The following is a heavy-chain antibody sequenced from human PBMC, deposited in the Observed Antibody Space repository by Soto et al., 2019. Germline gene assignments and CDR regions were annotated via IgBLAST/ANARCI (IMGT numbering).Heavy chain of an antibody. D-gene: IGHD6-19*01. CDR3: ARGDSVSGSLGY. CDR1: GFTFSRNN. J-gene: IGHJ4*02. CDR2: ISGTSSYI. Sequence: EVQLVESGGGLVKPGGSLRLSCAASGFTFSRNNMNWVRQAPGKGLEWVSSISGTSSYIYYADSVKGRLTISRDNAKNSLYLQMNSLRAEDTAVYYCARGDSVSGSLGYWGQGTLVTVSS. V-gene: IGHV3-21*01.